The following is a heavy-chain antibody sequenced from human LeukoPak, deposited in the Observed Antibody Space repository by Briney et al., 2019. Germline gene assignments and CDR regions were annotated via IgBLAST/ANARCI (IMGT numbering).Heavy chain of an antibody. J-gene: IGHJ4*02. D-gene: IGHD3-10*01. Sequence: SETLSLTCAVYGGSFSGYYWSWIRQPPGKGLEWIGEIYHSGSTNYNPSLKSRVTISVDKSKNQFSLKLSSVTAADTAVYYCARGLKLTFDYWGQGTLVTVSS. V-gene: IGHV4-34*01. CDR2: IYHSGST. CDR3: ARGLKLTFDY. CDR1: GGSFSGYY.